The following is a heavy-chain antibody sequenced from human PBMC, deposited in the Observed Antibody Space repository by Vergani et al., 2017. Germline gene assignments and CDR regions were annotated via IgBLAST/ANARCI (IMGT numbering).Heavy chain of an antibody. Sequence: QVQLQQWGAGLLKPSETLYLTCAVYGGSFSGYYWTWIRQPPGKGLEWIGEINHSGSTNYNPSLKSRVTISVDTSKNQFSLKLSSVTAADTAVYYCARRGSSGYYYGIDYWGQGTLVTVSS. J-gene: IGHJ4*02. V-gene: IGHV4-34*01. D-gene: IGHD3-22*01. CDR2: INHSGST. CDR3: ARRGSSGYYYGIDY. CDR1: GGSFSGYY.